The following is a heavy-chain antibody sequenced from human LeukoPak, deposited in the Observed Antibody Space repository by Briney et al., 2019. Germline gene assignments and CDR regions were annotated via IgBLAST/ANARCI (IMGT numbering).Heavy chain of an antibody. D-gene: IGHD4-17*01. V-gene: IGHV4-34*01. CDR3: ARRTRTYGDYVGDAFDI. J-gene: IGHJ3*02. Sequence: PSETLSLTCAVYGGSFSGYYWSWIRQPPGKGLEWIGEINHSGSTNYNPSLKSRATISVDTSKNQFSLKLSSVTAADTAVYYCARRTRTYGDYVGDAFDIWGQGTMVTVSS. CDR1: GGSFSGYY. CDR2: INHSGST.